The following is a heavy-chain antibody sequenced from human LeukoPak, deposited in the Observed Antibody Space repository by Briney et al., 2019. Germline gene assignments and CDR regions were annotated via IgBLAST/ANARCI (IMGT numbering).Heavy chain of an antibody. D-gene: IGHD1-26*01. V-gene: IGHV7-4-1*02. CDR3: ARGRGSSARLGYSYYYIDV. CDR2: INTNTGNP. J-gene: IGHJ6*03. CDR1: GYTFTSYG. Sequence: ASVKVSRKASGYTFTSYGINWVRQAPGQGLEWMGWINTNTGNPTYAQGFTGRFVFSLETSVSTAYLQISSLKAEDTAVYYCARGRGSSARLGYSYYYIDVWGKGTTVTVSS.